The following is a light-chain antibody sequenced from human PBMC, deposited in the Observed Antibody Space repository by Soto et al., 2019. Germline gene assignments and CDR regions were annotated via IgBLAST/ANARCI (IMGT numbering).Light chain of an antibody. CDR3: QQFGDWPS. V-gene: IGKV3-15*01. J-gene: IGKJ1*01. CDR1: QSVSSH. Sequence: EIRMTQSPAILSVSPGESATLSCRASQSVSSHVVWYQQKPGQAPRLLISDSPTRATGVPARFSGSGSGTEFTLTISSLQSDDSAIYYCQQFGDWPSFGLGTKVEI. CDR2: DSP.